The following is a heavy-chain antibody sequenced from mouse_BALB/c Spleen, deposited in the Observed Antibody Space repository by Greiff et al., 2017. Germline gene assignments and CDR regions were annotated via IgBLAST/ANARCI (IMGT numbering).Heavy chain of an antibody. D-gene: IGHD2-13*01. V-gene: IGHV5-12-1*01. CDR1: GFAFSSYD. J-gene: IGHJ3*01. CDR3: ARHFGDPFAY. CDR2: ISSGGGST. Sequence: DVHLVESGGGLVKPGGSLKLSCAASGFAFSSYDMSWVRQTPEKRLEWVAYISSGGGSTYYPDTVKGRFTISRDNAKNTLYLQMSSLKSEDTAMYYCARHFGDPFAYWGQGTLVTVSA.